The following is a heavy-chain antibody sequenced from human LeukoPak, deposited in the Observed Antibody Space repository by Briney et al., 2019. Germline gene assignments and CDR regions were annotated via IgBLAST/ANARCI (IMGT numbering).Heavy chain of an antibody. CDR3: ARDLPYSSGWYYFDY. D-gene: IGHD6-19*01. CDR2: IYYSGST. V-gene: IGHV4-59*01. CDR1: GGSISSYY. Sequence: SETLSLTCTVSGGSISSYYWSWIRQPPGKGLEWIGCIYYSGSTNYNPSLKSRVTISVDTSKNQFSLKLSSVTAADTAVYYCARDLPYSSGWYYFDYWGQGTLVTVSS. J-gene: IGHJ4*02.